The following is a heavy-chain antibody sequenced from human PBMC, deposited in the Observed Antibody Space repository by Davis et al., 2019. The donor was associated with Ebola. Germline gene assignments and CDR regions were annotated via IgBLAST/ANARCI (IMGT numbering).Heavy chain of an antibody. J-gene: IGHJ4*02. V-gene: IGHV1-46*03. Sequence: AASVKVSCKASGYTFTSYYMHWVRQAPGQGLEWMGIINPSGGSTSYAQKFQGRVTMTRDMSTSTVYMELSSLRSEDTAVYYCARDPPYYDSSGYYSRFDYWGQGTLVTVSS. CDR2: INPSGGST. D-gene: IGHD3-22*01. CDR3: ARDPPYYDSSGYYSRFDY. CDR1: GYTFTSYY.